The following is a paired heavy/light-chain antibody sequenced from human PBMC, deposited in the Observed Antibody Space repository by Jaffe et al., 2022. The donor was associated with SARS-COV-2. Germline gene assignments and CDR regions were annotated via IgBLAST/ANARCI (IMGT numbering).Heavy chain of an antibody. CDR1: GFTFSNYA. D-gene: IGHD6-6*01. V-gene: IGHV3-23*01. J-gene: IGHJ4*02. CDR3: AKDRSSSYLTDFDS. Sequence: EVQLLESGGGLVQPGGSLRLSCAASGFTFSNYAMSWVRQAPGKGLEWVSLISESDGTYYADSVKGRFTISSDTSTNTLYLQMNSLRAEDTAVYYCAKDRSSSYLTDFDSWGQGTLVTVSS. CDR2: ISESDGT.
Light chain of an antibody. Sequence: QSALTQPPSATGSPGQSVTISCTGTSSDVGAYNFVSWYQQHPGKPPKLMIYEVTQRPSGVPDRFSGSKSGYTASLTVSRLQAEDEADYYCSSYAGSNYVVFGGGTKLTVL. CDR2: EVT. CDR3: SSYAGSNYVV. CDR1: SSDVGAYNF. V-gene: IGLV2-8*01. J-gene: IGLJ3*02.